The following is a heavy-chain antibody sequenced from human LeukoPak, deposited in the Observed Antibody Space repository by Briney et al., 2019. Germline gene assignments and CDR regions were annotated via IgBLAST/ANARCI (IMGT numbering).Heavy chain of an antibody. J-gene: IGHJ6*02. V-gene: IGHV3-30-3*01. CDR2: ISYDGNYK. D-gene: IGHD3-9*01. CDR1: GFIFSSYA. CDR3: ARGEYDLLTGVYDTYGIDV. Sequence: GGSLRLSCVASGFIFSSYALHWVRQAPGKGLEWVAVISYDGNYKYYADSVKGRFTISRDNSKNTLFLQMNSLRPEDTAVYYCARGEYDLLTGVYDTYGIDVWGLGTTVTVSS.